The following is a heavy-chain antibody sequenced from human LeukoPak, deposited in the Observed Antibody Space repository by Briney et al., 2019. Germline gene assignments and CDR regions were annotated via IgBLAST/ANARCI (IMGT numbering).Heavy chain of an antibody. D-gene: IGHD5-12*01. J-gene: IGHJ4*02. Sequence: PETLSLTCTVSGDSISTYYWSWIRQPPGKGLEWIGYMYYSGSTNYNPSLKSRVTISLDTPKNQFSLRLNSVTAADTAVYYCARGVAGYGPYDYWGQGTLVTVYS. CDR1: GDSISTYY. CDR3: ARGVAGYGPYDY. CDR2: MYYSGST. V-gene: IGHV4-59*01.